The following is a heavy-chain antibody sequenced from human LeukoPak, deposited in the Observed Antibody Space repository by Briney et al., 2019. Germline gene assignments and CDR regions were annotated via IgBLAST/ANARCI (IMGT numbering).Heavy chain of an antibody. J-gene: IGHJ4*02. CDR2: ISYDGSNK. CDR3: AREGPHWGYSGYEPNDY. V-gene: IGHV3-30*04. Sequence: GGSLRLSCAASGFSFSIYAMHWVRQAPGKGLEWVSVISYDGSNKYYADSVKGRFTISRDNSKNTLYLQMNSLRAEDMAVYYCAREGPHWGYSGYEPNDYWGQGTLVTVSS. CDR1: GFSFSIYA. D-gene: IGHD5-12*01.